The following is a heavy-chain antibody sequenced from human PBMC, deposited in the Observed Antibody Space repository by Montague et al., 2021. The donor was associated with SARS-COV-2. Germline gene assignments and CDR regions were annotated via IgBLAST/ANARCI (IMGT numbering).Heavy chain of an antibody. J-gene: IGHJ4*02. V-gene: IGHV4-4*07. Sequence: SETLSLTCSVSGDSITNHYWSWIRQPAGKGLEWIGRMHFTGKTNFSPFLSSRLTMSADTSKNQFSLKLTFVTAADTAIYFCARDRFDFGAGRQGTIDFWGQGTLVTVSS. CDR1: GDSITNHY. D-gene: IGHD3-10*01. CDR2: MHFTGKT. CDR3: ARDRFDFGAGRQGTIDF.